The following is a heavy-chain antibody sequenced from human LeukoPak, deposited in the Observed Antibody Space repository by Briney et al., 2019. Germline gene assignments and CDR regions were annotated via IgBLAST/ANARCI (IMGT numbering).Heavy chain of an antibody. CDR1: GGSFSGYY. CDR2: INHSGST. J-gene: IGHJ5*02. D-gene: IGHD3-3*01. Sequence: QSSETLSLTCAVYGGSFSGYYWSWIRQPPGKGLEWIGEINHSGSTNYNPSLKSRVTISVDTSKNQFSLKLNSVTAADTAVYYCARGQRDYDFWSGHSPHGWFDPWGQGTLVTVSS. CDR3: ARGQRDYDFWSGHSPHGWFDP. V-gene: IGHV4-34*01.